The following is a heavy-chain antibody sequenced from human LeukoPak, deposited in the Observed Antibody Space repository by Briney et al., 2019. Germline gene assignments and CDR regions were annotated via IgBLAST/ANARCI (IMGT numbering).Heavy chain of an antibody. V-gene: IGHV3-23*01. CDR3: AKGHFASSSFFDY. CDR2: ISGSGDAT. Sequence: GGSLRLSCAASKFNFAMSWVRQTADKRLEWVSAISGSGDATFYTDSVKGRFTISRDNSKNTLYLHMNNLRVEDAAVYYCAKGHFASSSFFDYWGQGTLVTVSS. D-gene: IGHD6-6*01. J-gene: IGHJ4*02. CDR1: KFNFA.